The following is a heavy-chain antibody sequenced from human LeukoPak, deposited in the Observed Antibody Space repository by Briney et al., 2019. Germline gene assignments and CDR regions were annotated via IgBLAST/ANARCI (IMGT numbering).Heavy chain of an antibody. D-gene: IGHD2-15*01. J-gene: IGHJ4*02. CDR1: GGSISSGDYS. Sequence: SQTLSLTCAVSGGSISSGDYSWSWIRQPPGKGLEWIGHISHSGSTHYNPSLKSRVTISVDRSKNQFSLKLSSVTAADTAVYYCARVSCSGTTCYPHRHLDHWGQGTLVSVSS. CDR2: ISHSGST. V-gene: IGHV4-30-2*01. CDR3: ARVSCSGTTCYPHRHLDH.